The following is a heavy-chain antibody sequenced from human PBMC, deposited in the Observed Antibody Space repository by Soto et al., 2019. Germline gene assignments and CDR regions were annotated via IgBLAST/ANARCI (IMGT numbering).Heavy chain of an antibody. CDR2: ISYDGSNK. CDR3: ARDGVCARYYYYGMDV. CDR1: GFTFSSYA. J-gene: IGHJ6*02. D-gene: IGHD2-8*01. Sequence: QVQLVESGGGVVQPGRSLRLSCAASGFTFSSYAMHWVRQAPGKGLEWVAVISYDGSNKYYADSVKGRFTISRDNSKNTLYLQMNSLRAEDTAVYYCARDGVCARYYYYGMDVWGQGTTVTVSS. V-gene: IGHV3-30-3*01.